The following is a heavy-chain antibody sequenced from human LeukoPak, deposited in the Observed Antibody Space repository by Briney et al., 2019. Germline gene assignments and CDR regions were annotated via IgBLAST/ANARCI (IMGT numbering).Heavy chain of an antibody. J-gene: IGHJ3*02. CDR2: IYTSGSN. CDR3: ARHRGYSYGFDDFNI. Sequence: TSETLSLTCTVSGGSISTYYWSWIRQPAGKGLEWIGRIYTSGSNNYNPSLKSRLTMSIEPSKNQFSLKLRSVTAADTAVYYCARHRGYSYGFDDFNIWGQGTMVIVSS. D-gene: IGHD5-18*01. V-gene: IGHV4-4*07. CDR1: GGSISTYY.